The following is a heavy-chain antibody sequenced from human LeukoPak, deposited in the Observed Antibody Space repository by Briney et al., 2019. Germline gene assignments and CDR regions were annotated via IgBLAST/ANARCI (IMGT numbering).Heavy chain of an antibody. J-gene: IGHJ4*02. V-gene: IGHV3-64*01. CDR1: GFTFSSYA. CDR2: ISSNGGST. D-gene: IGHD2-2*01. Sequence: GGSLRLSCAASGFTFSSYAMHWLRQAPGKGLEYVSAISSNGGSTYYANSVKGRFTISRDNSKNKLYLQMGSLRAEDMAVYYCAREMGYCSSTSCPTDYWGQGTLVTVSS. CDR3: AREMGYCSSTSCPTDY.